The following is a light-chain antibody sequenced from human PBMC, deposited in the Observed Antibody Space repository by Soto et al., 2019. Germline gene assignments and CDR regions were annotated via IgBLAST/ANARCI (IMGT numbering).Light chain of an antibody. Sequence: QSVLTQPPSVSGAPGQRVTISCTGRSSNIGEGYDVHWYQQLPGTAPKHLIDGNSNRPSGVPDRFSGSKSCTLDSLAITGLQEEDEADYSCQSYDSSLSGSVFGGGTKLTV. J-gene: IGLJ3*02. CDR3: QSYDSSLSGSV. CDR1: SSNIGEGYD. V-gene: IGLV1-40*01. CDR2: GNS.